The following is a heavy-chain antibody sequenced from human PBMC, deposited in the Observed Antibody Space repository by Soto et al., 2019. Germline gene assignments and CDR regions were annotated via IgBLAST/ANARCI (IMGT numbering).Heavy chain of an antibody. CDR3: ARRGSSGFIPYYYYMDV. CDR2: IYYSGST. CDR1: GGSISSYY. D-gene: IGHD6-19*01. J-gene: IGHJ6*03. V-gene: IGHV4-59*08. Sequence: SETLSLTCTVSGGSISSYYWSWIRQPPGKGLELIGYIYYSGSTNYNPSLKSRVTISVDTSKNQFSLKLSSVAAADTAVYYCARRGSSGFIPYYYYMDVWGKGTTVTVSS.